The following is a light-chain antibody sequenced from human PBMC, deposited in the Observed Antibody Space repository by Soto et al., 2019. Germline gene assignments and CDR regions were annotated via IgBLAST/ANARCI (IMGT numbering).Light chain of an antibody. V-gene: IGKV3-15*01. CDR2: GAS. CDR1: QSVSGS. Sequence: EIVMTQSPATLSVSPGESATLSCRASQSVSGSLAWYQQKPGQAPRLLIYGASTRATGIPARFSGSGSGTEFTLTISSLQSEDFAVYYCQQYDNWPPWTFGPGTKVDIK. CDR3: QQYDNWPPWT. J-gene: IGKJ1*01.